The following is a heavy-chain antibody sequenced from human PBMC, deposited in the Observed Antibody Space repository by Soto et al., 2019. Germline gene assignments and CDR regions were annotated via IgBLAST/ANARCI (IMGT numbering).Heavy chain of an antibody. CDR2: MNPNSGNT. J-gene: IGHJ6*03. Sequence: QVQLVQSGAEVKKPGASVKVSCKASGYTFTSYDINWVRQATGQWLEWMGWMNPNSGNTGYAQKFQGRGTMTRNTSISTAYMDLSSRRSEDTAVYYCARSRPYPYPYYYYYYRDVWGKGTTVTVSS. CDR1: GYTFTSYD. D-gene: IGHD2-2*01. V-gene: IGHV1-8*01. CDR3: ARSRPYPYPYYYYYYRDV.